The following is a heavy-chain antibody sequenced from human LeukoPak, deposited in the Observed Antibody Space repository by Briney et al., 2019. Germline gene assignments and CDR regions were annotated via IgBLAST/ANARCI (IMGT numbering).Heavy chain of an antibody. J-gene: IGHJ4*02. V-gene: IGHV4-4*07. CDR1: GGSISSYY. CDR2: IYNSGST. CDR3: ARSDDYSYIFY. D-gene: IGHD4-11*01. Sequence: SETLSLTCTVSGGSISSYYWSWVRQPAGKGLEWIGRIYNSGSTNYNTSLKSGGTMSVDTSKNQFSLKLSSVTAADTAVYYCARSDDYSYIFYLGQGTLVTVSS.